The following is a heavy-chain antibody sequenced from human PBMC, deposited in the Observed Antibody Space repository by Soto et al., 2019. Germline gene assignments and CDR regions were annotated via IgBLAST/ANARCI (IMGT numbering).Heavy chain of an antibody. Sequence: EVQLLESGGGLVQPGGSLRLSCAASGFTFSDFAISWVRQAPGKGLEWVSVISGSGGSTYYADSVKGRFTISRDNSKNTLYLQMNSLRAEDTAVYYCAKGTQPLLNYYGMDVWGQGTTVTVSS. D-gene: IGHD2-21*02. CDR2: ISGSGGST. V-gene: IGHV3-23*01. CDR3: AKGTQPLLNYYGMDV. CDR1: GFTFSDFA. J-gene: IGHJ6*02.